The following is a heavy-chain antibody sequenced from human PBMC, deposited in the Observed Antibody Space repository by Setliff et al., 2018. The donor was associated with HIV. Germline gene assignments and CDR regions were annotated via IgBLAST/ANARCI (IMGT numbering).Heavy chain of an antibody. CDR1: GGTFSSYG. D-gene: IGHD6-13*01. V-gene: IGHV1-69*05. J-gene: IGHJ6*02. CDR3: ARVGHSSSYHYYGMDV. CDR2: ITPLLGTT. Sequence: SVKVSCKASGGTFSSYGITWVRQAPGQGLEWMGGITPLLGTTNYAQRFQSRVTLTTDESTNTVFMDLSSLSSEDTAVFYCARVGHSSSYHYYGMDVWGQGTTVTVSS.